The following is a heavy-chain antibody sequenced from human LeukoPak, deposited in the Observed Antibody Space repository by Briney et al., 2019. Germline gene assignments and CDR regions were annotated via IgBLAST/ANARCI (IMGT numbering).Heavy chain of an antibody. D-gene: IGHD1-1*01. V-gene: IGHV3-23*01. CDR3: AKFQIDNWTSCFEP. Sequence: GGSLSLSCASSGFTFNNYAMTWFRHTPGRGLEWVSGIIAGGNTPYYPDSVEGRSTISRDTSNNSFYLQINRPTVETPAIYYCAKFQIDNWTSCFEPWGEGTLRSASS. CDR1: GFTFNNYA. J-gene: IGHJ5*02. CDR2: IIAGGNTP.